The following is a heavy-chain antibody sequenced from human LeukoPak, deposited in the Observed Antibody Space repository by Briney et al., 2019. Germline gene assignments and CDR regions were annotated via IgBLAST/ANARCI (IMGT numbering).Heavy chain of an antibody. CDR1: GFTFSNYW. CDR2: INSDGSST. Sequence: PGGSLRLSCAASGFTFSNYWMHWVRQAPGKGLVWVSRINSDGSSTSYADSVKGRFTISRDNAKNTLYLQMNSLRAEDTAVYYCARASSGSYFGYYYYYMDVWGKGTTVTVCS. V-gene: IGHV3-74*01. J-gene: IGHJ6*03. D-gene: IGHD1-26*01. CDR3: ARASSGSYFGYYYYYMDV.